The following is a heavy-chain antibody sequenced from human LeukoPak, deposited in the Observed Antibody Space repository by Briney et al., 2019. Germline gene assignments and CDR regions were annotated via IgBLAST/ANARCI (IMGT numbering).Heavy chain of an antibody. Sequence: GGSLRLSCAASGFTFSSYNMNWVRQAPGKGLEWVSCISSSSSHIFYAGSVQGRFTISRDNAKNSLYLQMNSLRAEDTAVYYCARGRLVGATTVDYWGQGTLVTVSS. CDR3: ARGRLVGATTVDY. D-gene: IGHD1-26*01. V-gene: IGHV3-21*01. CDR2: ISSSSSHI. J-gene: IGHJ4*02. CDR1: GFTFSSYN.